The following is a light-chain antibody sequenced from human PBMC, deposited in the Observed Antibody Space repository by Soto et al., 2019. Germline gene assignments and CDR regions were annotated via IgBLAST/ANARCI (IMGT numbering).Light chain of an antibody. CDR1: QSISSW. CDR3: QQYNRYWT. Sequence: DIQMTQSPSTLSASVGDRVTITFRASQSISSWLAWYQQEPGKAPKLLIYKASSLKSGVPPRFSGSGAGTEFTITISSLQDDDFATYYCQQYNRYWTFGQGTKVDNK. J-gene: IGKJ1*01. V-gene: IGKV1-5*03. CDR2: KAS.